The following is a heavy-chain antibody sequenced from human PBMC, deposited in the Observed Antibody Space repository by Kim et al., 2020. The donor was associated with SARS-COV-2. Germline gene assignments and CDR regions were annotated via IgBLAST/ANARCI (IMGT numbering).Heavy chain of an antibody. CDR2: IWYGGSNK. V-gene: IGHV3-33*06. Sequence: GGSLRLSCAASGFTFSSYAMHWVRQAPGKGLEWVAVIWYGGSNKYYADSVKGRFTISRDNSKNTLYLQMNSLRAEDTAVYYCAKQDTIVATINAQGYGMNVWGQGTTVTVSS. CDR3: AKQDTIVATINAQGYGMNV. CDR1: GFTFSSYA. J-gene: IGHJ6*02. D-gene: IGHD5-12*01.